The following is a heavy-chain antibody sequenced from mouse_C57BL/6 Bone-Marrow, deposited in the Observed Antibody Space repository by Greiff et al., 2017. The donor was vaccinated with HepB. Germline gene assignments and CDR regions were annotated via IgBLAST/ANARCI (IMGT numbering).Heavy chain of an antibody. CDR3: ARRAPDSSGYDY. D-gene: IGHD3-2*02. CDR1: GFSLSTSGMG. V-gene: IGHV8-12*01. Sequence: QVTLKECGPGILQSSQTLSLTCSFSGFSLSTSGMGVSWIRQPSGKGLEWLAHIYWDDDKRYNPSLKSRLTISKDTSRNQVFLKITSVDTADTATYYCARRAPDSSGYDYWGQGTTLTVSS. J-gene: IGHJ2*01. CDR2: IYWDDDK.